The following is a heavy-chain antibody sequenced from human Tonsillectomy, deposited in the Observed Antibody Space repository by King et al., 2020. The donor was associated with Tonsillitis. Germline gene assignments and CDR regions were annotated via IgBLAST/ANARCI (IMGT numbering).Heavy chain of an antibody. J-gene: IGHJ4*02. Sequence: VQLVESGGGLVKPGGSLRLSCAASGFTFSDYYMSWFRQAPGKGLEWVSYISSSGSTIKYPDSVKGRFTISRDNAKNSLYLQMNSLRAEDTAVYYCARRVSMVRGVIRYFDYWGQGILVTVSS. CDR3: ARRVSMVRGVIRYFDY. CDR1: GFTFSDYY. D-gene: IGHD3-10*01. CDR2: ISSSGSTI. V-gene: IGHV3-11*01.